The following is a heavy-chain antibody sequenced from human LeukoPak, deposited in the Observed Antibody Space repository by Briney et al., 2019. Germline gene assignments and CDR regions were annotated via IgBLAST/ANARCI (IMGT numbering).Heavy chain of an antibody. CDR3: ARGIPGNCSGGSCYSGYYYFDY. Sequence: SETLSLTCAVYGGSFSGYYWSWIRQPPGKGLEWIGEINHSGSTNYNPSPKSRVTISVDTSKNQFSLKLSSVTAADTAVYYCARGIPGNCSGGSCYSGYYYFDYWGQGTLVTVSS. D-gene: IGHD2-15*01. J-gene: IGHJ4*02. V-gene: IGHV4-34*01. CDR2: INHSGST. CDR1: GGSFSGYY.